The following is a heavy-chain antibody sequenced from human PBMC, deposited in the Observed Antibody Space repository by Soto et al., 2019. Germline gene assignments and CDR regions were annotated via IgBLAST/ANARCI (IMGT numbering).Heavy chain of an antibody. CDR1: GYTFTSYG. CDR2: ISAYNGNT. V-gene: IGHV1-18*01. J-gene: IGHJ4*02. Sequence: ASVKVSCKASGYTFTSYGISWVRQAPGQGLEWMGWISAYNGNTNYAQKLQGRVTMTTDTSTSTAYMELRSLRSDDTAVYYCARYLSVDIVVVPAANYFDYWGQGTLVPVSS. D-gene: IGHD2-2*03. CDR3: ARYLSVDIVVVPAANYFDY.